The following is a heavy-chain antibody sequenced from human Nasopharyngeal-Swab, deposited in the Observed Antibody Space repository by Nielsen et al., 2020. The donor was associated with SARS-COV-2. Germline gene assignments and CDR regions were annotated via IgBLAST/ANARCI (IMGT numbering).Heavy chain of an antibody. V-gene: IGHV4-31*03. CDR3: ARDGGVAGTVDY. D-gene: IGHD6-19*01. J-gene: IGHJ4*02. CDR2: IYYSGST. CDR1: GGSISSGGYY. Sequence: SETLSLTCTVSGGSISSGGYYWSWIRQHPGKGLEWIGYIYYSGSTYYNPSLKSRVTISVDTSKNQFPLKLSAVTAADTAVYYCARDGGVAGTVDYWGQGTLVTVSS.